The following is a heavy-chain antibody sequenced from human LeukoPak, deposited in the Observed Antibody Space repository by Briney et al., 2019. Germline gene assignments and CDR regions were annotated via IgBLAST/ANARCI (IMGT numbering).Heavy chain of an antibody. CDR3: ARDRDGGFDY. J-gene: IGHJ4*02. CDR1: GFTFSDYY. V-gene: IGHV3-11*01. Sequence: GGSLRLSCVASGFTFSDYYMSWIRQAPGKGLEWVSYISSSGSNTYYADSVKGRFTISRDNAKNSLYLQMSSLRAEDTAVYYCARDRDGGFDYWGQGTLVTVSS. D-gene: IGHD3-16*01. CDR2: ISSSGSNT.